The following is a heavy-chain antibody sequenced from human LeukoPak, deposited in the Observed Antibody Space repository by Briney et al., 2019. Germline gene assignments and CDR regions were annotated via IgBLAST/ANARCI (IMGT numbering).Heavy chain of an antibody. Sequence: ASVKISCEVSGYTFTDYYMHWVQQAPGKGLEWMGLVDPEDGETIYAEKFQGRVTITADTSTDTAYMELSSLRSEDTAVYYCATDAKMTTVTPIDYWGQGTLVTVSS. CDR2: VDPEDGET. V-gene: IGHV1-69-2*01. J-gene: IGHJ4*02. CDR1: GYTFTDYY. D-gene: IGHD4-11*01. CDR3: ATDAKMTTVTPIDY.